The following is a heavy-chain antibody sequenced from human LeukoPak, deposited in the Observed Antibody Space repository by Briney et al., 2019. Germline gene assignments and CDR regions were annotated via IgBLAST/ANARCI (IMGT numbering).Heavy chain of an antibody. Sequence: PGGSLRLSCAASGFTFSTYVMNWVRQAPGKGLEWVSYISSSSSNIYYADSVKGRFTISRDNAKNSLYLQMNSLRAEDTAVYYCARAGIAALRYFDYWGQGTLVTVSS. CDR2: ISSSSSNI. CDR1: GFTFSTYV. V-gene: IGHV3-48*01. J-gene: IGHJ4*02. D-gene: IGHD6-13*01. CDR3: ARAGIAALRYFDY.